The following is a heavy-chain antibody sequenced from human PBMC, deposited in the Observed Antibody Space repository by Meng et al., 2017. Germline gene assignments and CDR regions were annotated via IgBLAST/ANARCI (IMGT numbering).Heavy chain of an antibody. Sequence: QVQLVQSGAEVKKPWSSVKVSCKASGGNFGSYAISWVRQAPGQGLEWMGGIIPIFGTANYAQKFQGRVTITADESTSTAYMELSSLRAEDTAVYYCARDCSGGSCNWGQGTLVTVSS. CDR3: ARDCSGGSCN. J-gene: IGHJ4*02. V-gene: IGHV1-69*01. CDR1: GGNFGSYA. D-gene: IGHD2-15*01. CDR2: IIPIFGTA.